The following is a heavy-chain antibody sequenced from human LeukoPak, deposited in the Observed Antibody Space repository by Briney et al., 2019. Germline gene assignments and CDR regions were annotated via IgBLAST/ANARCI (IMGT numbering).Heavy chain of an antibody. CDR1: GYSFPSYW. CDR2: IYPGDSDT. J-gene: IGHJ6*02. CDR3: ARQVEIGRQYGMDV. Sequence: GESLQISCKGSGYSFPSYWIGWVRQLPGKGLEWMGIIYPGDSDTRYSPSFEGQVTISADKSISTAYLQWSSLKASDTAIYYCARQVEIGRQYGMDVWGQGTTVTVSS. V-gene: IGHV5-51*01. D-gene: IGHD3-22*01.